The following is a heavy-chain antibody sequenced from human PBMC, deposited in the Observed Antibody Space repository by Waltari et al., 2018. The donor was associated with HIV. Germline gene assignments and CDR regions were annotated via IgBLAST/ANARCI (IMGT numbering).Heavy chain of an antibody. D-gene: IGHD6-13*01. CDR3: ARKYSSSWGAPFDY. CDR1: GFTLSSYG. J-gene: IGHJ4*02. V-gene: IGHV3-33*01. Sequence: QVQLVESGGGVVQPGRSLRLSCATSGFTLSSYGMHWVRQAPGKGLEWGTVIWYVGSKKYYADSVKGRFTISRDNSKNTLYLQMNSLRIEDTAVYYCARKYSSSWGAPFDYWGQGTLVTVSS. CDR2: IWYVGSKK.